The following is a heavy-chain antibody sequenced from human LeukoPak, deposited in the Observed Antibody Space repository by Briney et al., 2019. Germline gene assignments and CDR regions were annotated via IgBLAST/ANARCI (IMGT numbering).Heavy chain of an antibody. Sequence: ASVKVSCKASGYTFTSYGISWVRQAPGQGLEWMGWISAYNGNTNYAQKLQGRVTMTTDTSTSTAYMELRSLRSDDTAVYYCARDRSYCGGDCYSIGRGGEDYWGQGTLVTVSS. D-gene: IGHD2-21*01. CDR3: ARDRSYCGGDCYSIGRGGEDY. CDR2: ISAYNGNT. J-gene: IGHJ4*02. CDR1: GYTFTSYG. V-gene: IGHV1-18*01.